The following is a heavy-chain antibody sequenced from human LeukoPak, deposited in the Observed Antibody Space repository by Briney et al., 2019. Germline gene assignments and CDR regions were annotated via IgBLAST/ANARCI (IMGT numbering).Heavy chain of an antibody. D-gene: IGHD6-13*01. CDR2: IYHSGST. Sequence: SETLSLTCAVCGGSISSGGYSWSWIRQPPGKGLEWIGYIYHSGSTYYNPSLKSRVTISVDRSKNQFSLKLSSVTAADTAVYYCARGIAAANWFDPWGQGTLVTVSS. CDR3: ARGIAAANWFDP. J-gene: IGHJ5*02. V-gene: IGHV4-30-2*01. CDR1: GGSISSGGYS.